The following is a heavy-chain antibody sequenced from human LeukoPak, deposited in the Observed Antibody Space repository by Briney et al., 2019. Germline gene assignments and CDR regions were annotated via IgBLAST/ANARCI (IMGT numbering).Heavy chain of an antibody. CDR1: GFTFSSYG. Sequence: GGSLRLSCTTSGFTFSSYGMSWVRQAPGKGLEWVSGLSGSGDGQFYADAVKGRFTVYRDISKNTLYLQMNSLRAEDTAIYYCAKGCQCPSGLSSWFEPRGQGTLAAVSS. CDR3: AKGCQCPSGLSSWFEP. CDR2: LSGSGDGQ. J-gene: IGHJ5*02. V-gene: IGHV3-23*01. D-gene: IGHD1-14*01.